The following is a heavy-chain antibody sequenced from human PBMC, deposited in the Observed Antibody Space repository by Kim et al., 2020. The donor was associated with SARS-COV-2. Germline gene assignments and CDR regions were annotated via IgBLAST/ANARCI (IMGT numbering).Heavy chain of an antibody. CDR2: ISSSSSYT. J-gene: IGHJ4*02. V-gene: IGHV3-11*05. CDR3: ARVGRLSSGWYVSTGREFDY. D-gene: IGHD6-19*01. Sequence: GGSLRLSCAASGFTFSDYYMSWIRQAPGKGLEWVSYISSSSSYTNYADSVKGRFTISRDNAKNSLYLQMNSLRAEDTAVYYCARVGRLSSGWYVSTGREFDYWGQGTLVTVSS. CDR1: GFTFSDYY.